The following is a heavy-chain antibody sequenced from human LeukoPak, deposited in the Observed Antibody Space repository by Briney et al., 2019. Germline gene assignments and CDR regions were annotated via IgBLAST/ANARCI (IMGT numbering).Heavy chain of an antibody. CDR1: GGSISSYY. CDR3: ARLVGVGSGYYPSNGWFDP. V-gene: IGHV4-59*08. D-gene: IGHD3-22*01. Sequence: SETLSLACTVSGGSISSYYWSWIRQPPGKGLEWIAYISDIGSINYNPSLKSRVTISVDTSKNQFSLKLSSVTAADTAVYYCARLVGVGSGYYPSNGWFDPWGQGTLVTVSS. CDR2: ISDIGSI. J-gene: IGHJ5*02.